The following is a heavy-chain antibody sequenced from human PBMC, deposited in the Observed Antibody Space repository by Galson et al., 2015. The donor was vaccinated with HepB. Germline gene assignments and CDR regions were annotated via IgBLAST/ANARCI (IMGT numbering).Heavy chain of an antibody. CDR3: ARGYPNWYFDL. CDR2: IWYDGSNK. J-gene: IGHJ2*01. V-gene: IGHV3-33*01. D-gene: IGHD1-14*01. Sequence: SLRLSCAASGFTFSSYGMHWVRQAPSKGLEWVAVIWYDGSNKYYADSVKGRFTISRDNSKNTLYLQMNSLRAEDTAVYYCARGYPNWYFDLWGRGTLVTVSS. CDR1: GFTFSSYG.